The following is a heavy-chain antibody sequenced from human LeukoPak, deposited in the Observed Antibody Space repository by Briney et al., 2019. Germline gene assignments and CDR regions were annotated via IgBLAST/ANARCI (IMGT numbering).Heavy chain of an antibody. Sequence: SETLSLTCTVSGGSTSSSYYWGWIRQPPGKRLEWIWSIDYTGSPYYTPSLKSRLTLSVDTSKKQFSPRLSSVPAADTAVYYFTSPYAGGSGYLNYRWFVTWGQGILVSVSS. CDR2: IDYTGSP. V-gene: IGHV4-39*01. CDR1: GGSTSSSYY. D-gene: IGHD3-3*01. CDR3: TSPYAGGSGYLNYRWFVT. J-gene: IGHJ5*02.